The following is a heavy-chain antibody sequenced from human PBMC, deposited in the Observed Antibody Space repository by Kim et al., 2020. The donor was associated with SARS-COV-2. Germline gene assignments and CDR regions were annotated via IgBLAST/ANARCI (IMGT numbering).Heavy chain of an antibody. CDR1: GFTFSSYE. J-gene: IGHJ4*02. D-gene: IGHD2-15*01. CDR2: ISSSGSTI. CDR3: ARGSYCSGGSCYQHY. Sequence: GGSLRLSCAASGFTFSSYEMNWVRQAPGKGLEWVSYISSSGSTIYYADSVKGRFTISRDNAKNSLYLQMNSLRAEDTAVYYCARGSYCSGGSCYQHYWGQGTLVTVSS. V-gene: IGHV3-48*03.